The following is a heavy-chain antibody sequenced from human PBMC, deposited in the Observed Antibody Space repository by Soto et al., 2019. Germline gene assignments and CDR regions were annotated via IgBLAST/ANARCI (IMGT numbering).Heavy chain of an antibody. CDR2: ISPSGTT. J-gene: IGHJ4*02. CDR1: SGSLSGYY. CDR3: ARAPKVSGSAQTRPDF. D-gene: IGHD6-6*01. Sequence: SETLSLTCSLYSGSLSGYYWSWIRQPPGKGLESIGEISPSGTTNYSPSLKSRVSISVDTSKNQFSLNLTSLTAADTAVYYCARAPKVSGSAQTRPDFWGQGSLVTVSS. V-gene: IGHV4-34*01.